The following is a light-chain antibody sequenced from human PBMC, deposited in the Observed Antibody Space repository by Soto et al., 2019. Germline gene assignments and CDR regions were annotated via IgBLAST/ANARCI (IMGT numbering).Light chain of an antibody. CDR1: QSVGSD. J-gene: IGKJ1*01. CDR2: GAS. V-gene: IGKV3-15*01. CDR3: QQANSFPAT. Sequence: IVMKQSPATLSVSPGERATLSCRASQSVGSDLAWYQQKPGQAPRLLIYGASTRAAGIPARFSGSGSGTEFTLTISSLQPEDFATYYCQQANSFPATFGQGTKVDI.